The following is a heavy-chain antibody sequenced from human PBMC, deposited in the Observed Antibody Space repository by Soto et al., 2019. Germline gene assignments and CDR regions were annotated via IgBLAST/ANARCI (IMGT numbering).Heavy chain of an antibody. D-gene: IGHD3-10*01. Sequence: GASVKVSCKASGYTFTGYYIHWVRQAPGQGLEWMGWINPNSGGTNYSQKFQGRVTMTRDTSISSAYMELSRLRSDDTAMYYCKVRGVNTARTAYYFDYWGQGTLVTVSS. V-gene: IGHV1-2*02. CDR1: GYTFTGYY. CDR3: KVRGVNTARTAYYFDY. J-gene: IGHJ4*02. CDR2: INPNSGGT.